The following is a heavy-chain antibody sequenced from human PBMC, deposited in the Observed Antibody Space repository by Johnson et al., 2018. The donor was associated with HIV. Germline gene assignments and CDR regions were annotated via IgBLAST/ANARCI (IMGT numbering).Heavy chain of an antibody. CDR3: ARGPLFYYSSGLWAFDI. V-gene: IGHV3-20*04. Sequence: VQLVESGGGLVQPGGSLRLSCAASGFTFHDSGMSWVRQVPGKGLEWVSGINWNGGSTGYADSVKGRFTISRDNAKNSLYLQMSSLSAEDTAVYYCARGPLFYYSSGLWAFDIWGQGTTVTVSS. CDR2: INWNGGST. D-gene: IGHD3-10*01. J-gene: IGHJ3*02. CDR1: GFTFHDSG.